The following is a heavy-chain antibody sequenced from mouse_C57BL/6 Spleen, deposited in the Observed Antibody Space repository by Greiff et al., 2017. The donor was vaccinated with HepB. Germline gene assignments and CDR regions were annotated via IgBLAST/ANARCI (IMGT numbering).Heavy chain of an antibody. D-gene: IGHD1-1*01. Sequence: VQLQQSGAELARPGASVKLSCKASGYTFTSYGISWVKQRTGQGLEWIGEIYPRSGNTYYNEKFKGKATLTADKSSSTAYMEIRSLTSEDSAVYFCARGSSITTVVAFDYWGQGTTLTVSS. J-gene: IGHJ2*01. CDR3: ARGSSITTVVAFDY. CDR2: IYPRSGNT. V-gene: IGHV1-81*01. CDR1: GYTFTSYG.